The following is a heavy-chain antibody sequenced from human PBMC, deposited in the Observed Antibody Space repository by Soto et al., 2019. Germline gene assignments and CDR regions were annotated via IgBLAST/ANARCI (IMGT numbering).Heavy chain of an antibody. J-gene: IGHJ6*03. D-gene: IGHD1-26*01. V-gene: IGHV3-30*18. CDR3: AKLNSPGYYYYYYMDV. Sequence: PGGSLSLSCAASGFTFSSYGTHWVRQAPGKGLEWVAVISYDGSNKYYADSVKGRFTISRDNSKNTLYLQMNSLRAEDTAVYYCAKLNSPGYYYYYYMDVWGKGTTVTVSS. CDR1: GFTFSSYG. CDR2: ISYDGSNK.